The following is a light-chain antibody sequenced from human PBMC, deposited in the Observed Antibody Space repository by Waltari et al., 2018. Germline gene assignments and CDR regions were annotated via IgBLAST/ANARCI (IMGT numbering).Light chain of an antibody. Sequence: DIVLTQSPDSLAVSLGERATIHCKSSQSVLFSSNNKNYLAWYQQKPGQPPKLLIYWASTRESGVPDRFSGSGSGTDFTLTISSLQAEDVAVYYCQQYYSNLPMYTFGQGTRLEIK. CDR2: WAS. CDR1: QSVLFSSNNKNY. V-gene: IGKV4-1*01. CDR3: QQYYSNLPMYT. J-gene: IGKJ2*01.